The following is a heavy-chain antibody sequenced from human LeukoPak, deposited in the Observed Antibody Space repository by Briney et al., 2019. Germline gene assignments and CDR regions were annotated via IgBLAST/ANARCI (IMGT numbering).Heavy chain of an antibody. Sequence: SETLSLTCTVSGGSISSSSYYWGWIRQPPGKGLEWIGSIYYSGSTYYNPSLKSRVTISVDTSKNQFSLKLSSVTAADTAVYYCARIYDSSGYYFYGMDVWGQGTTVTVSS. J-gene: IGHJ6*02. D-gene: IGHD3-22*01. CDR3: ARIYDSSGYYFYGMDV. CDR2: IYYSGST. V-gene: IGHV4-39*07. CDR1: GGSISSSSYY.